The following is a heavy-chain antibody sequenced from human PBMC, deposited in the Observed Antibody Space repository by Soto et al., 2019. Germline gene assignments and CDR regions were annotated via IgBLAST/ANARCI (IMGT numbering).Heavy chain of an antibody. Sequence: GESLKISCKGSGYSFTSYWIGWVRQMPGKGLEWMGIIYPGDSDTRYNPSFQGQVTISADKSISTAYLQWSSLKASDTAMYYCARPHDYGDESSGYFDYWGQGTLVTVSS. CDR1: GYSFTSYW. D-gene: IGHD4-17*01. V-gene: IGHV5-51*01. CDR2: IYPGDSDT. CDR3: ARPHDYGDESSGYFDY. J-gene: IGHJ4*02.